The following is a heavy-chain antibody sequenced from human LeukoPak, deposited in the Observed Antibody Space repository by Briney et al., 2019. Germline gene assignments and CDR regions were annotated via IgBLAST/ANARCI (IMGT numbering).Heavy chain of an antibody. J-gene: IGHJ1*01. D-gene: IGHD6-6*01. CDR3: TRGSSSQYFQH. CDR2: ISAYGGNT. V-gene: IGHV1-18*01. Sequence: ASVKVSCKPSNYIFTNYPISWVRQAAGQGREWMGWISAYGGNTNYAQKVQGRVTMTTDTSTNTAYMELASLRPDDTAIYYCTRGSSSQYFQHWGQGTLVTVSS. CDR1: NYIFTNYP.